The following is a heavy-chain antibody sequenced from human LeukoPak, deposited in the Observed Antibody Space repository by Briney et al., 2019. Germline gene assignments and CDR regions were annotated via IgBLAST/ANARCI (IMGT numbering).Heavy chain of an antibody. J-gene: IGHJ4*02. V-gene: IGHV3-7*01. CDR2: IKQDGSEI. CDR3: ARVYGSGNY. CDR1: GFTFSNYF. Sequence: GGSLRLSCAASGFTFSNYFMSWIRQAPGKGLEWVANIKQDGSEIYYVDSVKGRFTISRDNAKNSLYLQMNSLRAEDTAVYYCARVYGSGNYWGQGTLVTVSS. D-gene: IGHD3-10*01.